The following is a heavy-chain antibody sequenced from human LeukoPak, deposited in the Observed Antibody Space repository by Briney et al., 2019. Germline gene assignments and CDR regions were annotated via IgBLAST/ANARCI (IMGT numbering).Heavy chain of an antibody. D-gene: IGHD2-2*01. CDR3: ARVVVPAAPRDAFDI. V-gene: IGHV1-2*02. J-gene: IGHJ3*02. Sequence: ASVKVSCKASGYTFTGYYMHWVRQAPGQGLEWMGWINPNSGGTNYAQKFQGRVTMTRDTSISTAYMELSRLRSDDTAVYYCARVVVPAAPRDAFDIWGQGTMVTVSS. CDR1: GYTFTGYY. CDR2: INPNSGGT.